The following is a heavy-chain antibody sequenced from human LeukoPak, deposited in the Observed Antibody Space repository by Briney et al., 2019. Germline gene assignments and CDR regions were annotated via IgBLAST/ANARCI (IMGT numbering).Heavy chain of an antibody. J-gene: IGHJ4*02. Sequence: PGGSLRLSCAASGFTVSSNYMSWVRQAPGKGLEWVSVIYSGGSTYYADSVKGRFTISRDNSKNTLYLQMNSLRAEDTAVYYCAKGAFYDSSGYSATFDYWGQGTLVTVSS. CDR2: IYSGGST. D-gene: IGHD3-22*01. CDR1: GFTVSSNY. V-gene: IGHV3-53*01. CDR3: AKGAFYDSSGYSATFDY.